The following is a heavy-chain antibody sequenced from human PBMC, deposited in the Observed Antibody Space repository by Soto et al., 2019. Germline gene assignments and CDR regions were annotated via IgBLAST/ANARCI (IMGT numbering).Heavy chain of an antibody. J-gene: IGHJ4*02. CDR1: GFTFSNAW. D-gene: IGHD3-22*01. CDR2: IKSKTDGGTT. V-gene: IGHV3-15*07. Sequence: GGSLRLSCAASGFTFSNAWMNWVRQAPGKGLEWVGRIKSKTDGGTTDYAAPVKGRFTISRDDSKNTLYLQMNSLKTEDTAVYYCTTPGIYDSSGYYYFELDYWGQGTLVTVSS. CDR3: TTPGIYDSSGYYYFELDY.